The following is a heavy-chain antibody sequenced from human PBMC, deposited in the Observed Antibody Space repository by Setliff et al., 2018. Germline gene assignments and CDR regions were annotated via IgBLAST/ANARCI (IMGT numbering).Heavy chain of an antibody. CDR1: GASISSGTYY. V-gene: IGHV4-39*01. Sequence: PSETLSLTCTVSGASISSGTYYWAWIRQPPGKGLEWLGRIHYRGTTYSNASLASRLTISVDTAKNQFSLKLTSVTAADTAVYYGARTGTYRYFDYWGQGARVAVSS. CDR2: IHYRGTT. J-gene: IGHJ4*02. CDR3: ARTGTYRYFDY. D-gene: IGHD1-1*01.